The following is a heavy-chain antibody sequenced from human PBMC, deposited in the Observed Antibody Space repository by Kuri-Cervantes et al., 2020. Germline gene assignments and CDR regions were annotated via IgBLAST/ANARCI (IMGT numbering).Heavy chain of an antibody. J-gene: IGHJ4*02. D-gene: IGHD3-22*01. CDR1: GYSFTSYW. CDR2: IYPGDSDT. CDR3: ARHAYYYDSSGYYIFGY. Sequence: KVSCKGSGYSFTSYWIGWVRQMPGKGLEWMGIIYPGDSDTRYSPSFQGQVTISADKSISTAYLQWSSLKASDTAMYYCARHAYYYDSSGYYIFGYWGQGTLVTVSS. V-gene: IGHV5-51*01.